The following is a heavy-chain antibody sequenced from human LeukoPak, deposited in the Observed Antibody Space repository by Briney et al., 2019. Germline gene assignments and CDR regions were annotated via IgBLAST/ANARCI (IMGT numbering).Heavy chain of an antibody. Sequence: SETLSLTCAVYGGSFSGYYWSWIRQPPGKGLEWIGEINHSGSTNYNPSLKSRVTISVDTSKNQFSLKLSSVTAADTAVYYCARSYDFWSGYYDYWGQGTLVTVSS. CDR3: ARSYDFWSGYYDY. CDR2: INHSGST. D-gene: IGHD3-3*01. V-gene: IGHV4-34*01. J-gene: IGHJ4*02. CDR1: GGSFSGYY.